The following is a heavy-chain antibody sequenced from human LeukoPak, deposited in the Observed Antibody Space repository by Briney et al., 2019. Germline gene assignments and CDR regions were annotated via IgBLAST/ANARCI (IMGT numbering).Heavy chain of an antibody. J-gene: IGHJ3*01. V-gene: IGHV7-4-1*02. CDR1: GYTLTSYP. D-gene: IGHD1-20*01. Sequence: ASVKVSCKASGYTLTSYPMNWVRQAPGQGLEWMGWINTDTGNPTYAQGFTGRFVFSLDTSVSTAYLQITSLKAEDTAVYYCARAGLTGSKVAFDVWSQGTMVTVSS. CDR2: INTDTGNP. CDR3: ARAGLTGSKVAFDV.